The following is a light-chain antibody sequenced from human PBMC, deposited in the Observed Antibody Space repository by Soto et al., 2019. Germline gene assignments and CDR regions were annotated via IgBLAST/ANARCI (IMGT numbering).Light chain of an antibody. V-gene: IGKV3-15*01. J-gene: IGKJ5*01. CDR1: QSVSSN. Sequence: EVVRTECPATLSVAPGERATLSCRASQSVSSNLVWYQQKPGQAPRLLIYDASTRATGIPARFSGSGSGTEFTLTISSLQSEDFAVYYCQQYNNWPPITFGQGTRLEIK. CDR3: QQYNNWPPIT. CDR2: DAS.